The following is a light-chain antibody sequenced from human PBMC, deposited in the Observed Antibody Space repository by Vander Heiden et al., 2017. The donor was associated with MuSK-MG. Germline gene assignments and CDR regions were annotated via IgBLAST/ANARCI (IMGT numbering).Light chain of an antibody. CDR1: SSDVGGYNY. Sequence: QSALTQPASVPGSPGPSITISCTGTSSDVGGYNYVSWYQHHPGKAPKLMIYDVSNRPSGVSNRFSGSKSGNTASLTISGLQAEDEADYYCSSYTSSSTLFGGGTKLTVL. J-gene: IGLJ3*02. CDR3: SSYTSSSTL. CDR2: DVS. V-gene: IGLV2-14*03.